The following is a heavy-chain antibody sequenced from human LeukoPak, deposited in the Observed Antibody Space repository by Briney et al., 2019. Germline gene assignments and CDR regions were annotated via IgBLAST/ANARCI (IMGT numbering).Heavy chain of an antibody. CDR2: IRYDGTNN. V-gene: IGHV3-30*02. CDR1: GFTFTNFG. Sequence: GGSLRLSCAASGFTFTNFGMHWVRQAPGKGLEWVAFIRYDGTNNYYADSVKGRFTISRDNSKNTLYLRMTSLRTEDTAIYYCAKHYDYESRLDHWGRGTLVTVSS. D-gene: IGHD3-22*01. J-gene: IGHJ4*02. CDR3: AKHYDYESRLDH.